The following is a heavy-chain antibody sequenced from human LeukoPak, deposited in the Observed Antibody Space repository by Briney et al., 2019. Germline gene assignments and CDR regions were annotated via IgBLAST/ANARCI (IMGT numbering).Heavy chain of an antibody. CDR2: INHSGST. D-gene: IGHD1-26*01. Sequence: SETLSLTCAVYGGSFSGYYWSWIRQPPGKGLEWIGEINHSGSTNYNPSLKSRVTISVDTSKNQFSLKLSSMTAADTAVYYCARVVGATTWYYFDYWGQGTLVTVSS. CDR3: ARVVGATTWYYFDY. V-gene: IGHV4-34*01. CDR1: GGSFSGYY. J-gene: IGHJ4*02.